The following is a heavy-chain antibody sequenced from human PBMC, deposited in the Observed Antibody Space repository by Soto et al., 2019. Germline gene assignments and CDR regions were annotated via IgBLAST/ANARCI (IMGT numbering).Heavy chain of an antibody. D-gene: IGHD5-12*01. V-gene: IGHV1-69*13. Sequence: ASVKVSCKASGGTFSSYAISWVRQAPGQGLEWMGGIIPIFGTANYAQKFQGRVTITADESTSTAYMELSSLRSEDTAVYYCARGNSRDLATDMPWDYWGQGTLVTVSS. J-gene: IGHJ4*02. CDR2: IIPIFGTA. CDR3: ARGNSRDLATDMPWDY. CDR1: GGTFSSYA.